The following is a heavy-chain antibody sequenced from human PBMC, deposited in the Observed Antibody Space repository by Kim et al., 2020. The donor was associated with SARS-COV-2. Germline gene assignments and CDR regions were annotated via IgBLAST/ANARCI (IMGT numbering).Heavy chain of an antibody. V-gene: IGHV3-33*01. Sequence: YYADSVKGRFTISRDNSKNTLYLQMNSLRAEDTAVYYCARDGVITSHLDYWGQGTLVTVSS. CDR3: ARDGVITSHLDY. J-gene: IGHJ4*02. D-gene: IGHD3-22*01.